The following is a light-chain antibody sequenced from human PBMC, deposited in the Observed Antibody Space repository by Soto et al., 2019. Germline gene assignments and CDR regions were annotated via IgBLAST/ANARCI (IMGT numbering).Light chain of an antibody. J-gene: IGKJ1*01. Sequence: DIQMTQSPSTLSASIGDRVTITCRASQRISSWLAWYQQKPGKAPKLLIYAASTLQSGVPSRFSGSGSGTEFTLTIDRLESEDFAVYFCQQYGDLPWTFGQGTKVDIK. CDR3: QQYGDLPWT. V-gene: IGKV1-5*01. CDR1: QRISSW. CDR2: AAS.